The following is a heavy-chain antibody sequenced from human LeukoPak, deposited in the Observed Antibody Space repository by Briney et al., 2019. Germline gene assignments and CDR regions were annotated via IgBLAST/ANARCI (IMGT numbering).Heavy chain of an antibody. CDR1: GGSFSGYY. V-gene: IGHV4-34*01. D-gene: IGHD3-10*01. Sequence: PSETLSLTCAVYGGSFSGYYWSWIRQPPGKGLEWIGEINHSGSTNYNPSLKSRVTISVDTSKNQFSLKLSSVTAADTAVYYCARRRVRGVIITDFDYWGQGTLVTVSS. CDR2: INHSGST. J-gene: IGHJ4*02. CDR3: ARRRVRGVIITDFDY.